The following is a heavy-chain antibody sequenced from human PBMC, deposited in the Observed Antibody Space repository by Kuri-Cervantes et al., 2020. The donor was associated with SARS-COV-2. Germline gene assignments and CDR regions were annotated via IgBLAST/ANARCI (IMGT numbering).Heavy chain of an antibody. CDR1: GFTFGNYW. CDR2: SMSDGTSP. Sequence: GGSLRLSCAASGFTFGNYWMHWVRQAPGKGLVWVSRSMSDGTSPSYADSVRGRFTISRDNAKNTLYLQMNSLRADDTAVYYCAKSDWFDPWGQGTLVTVSS. CDR3: AKSDWFDP. J-gene: IGHJ5*02. V-gene: IGHV3-74*01.